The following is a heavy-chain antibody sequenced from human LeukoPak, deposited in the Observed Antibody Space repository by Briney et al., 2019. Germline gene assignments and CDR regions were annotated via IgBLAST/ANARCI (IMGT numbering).Heavy chain of an antibody. V-gene: IGHV3-23*01. D-gene: IGHD6-25*01. J-gene: IGHJ4*02. CDR1: GFTFSSYG. CDR2: ISGGGVST. Sequence: GGTLRLSCAASGFTFSSYGMSWVRQAPEKGLQWVSAISGGGVSTYYADSVRGRFTISKDNAKNSLYLQMNSLRAEDTAVYYCARDGYRSVAFDYWGQGTLVTVSS. CDR3: ARDGYRSVAFDY.